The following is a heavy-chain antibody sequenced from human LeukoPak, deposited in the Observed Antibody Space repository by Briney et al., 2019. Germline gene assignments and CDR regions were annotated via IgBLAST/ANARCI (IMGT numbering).Heavy chain of an antibody. Sequence: GASVKVSCKASGYTFTSYDINWVRQATGQGLEWMGWMNPNSGNTGYAQKFQGRVTITRNTSISTAYMELSSLRSEDTAVYHCARGLKPKTYYYDSSGYYYDYWGQGTLVTVSS. CDR1: GYTFTSYD. D-gene: IGHD3-22*01. J-gene: IGHJ4*02. CDR2: MNPNSGNT. CDR3: ARGLKPKTYYYDSSGYYYDY. V-gene: IGHV1-8*03.